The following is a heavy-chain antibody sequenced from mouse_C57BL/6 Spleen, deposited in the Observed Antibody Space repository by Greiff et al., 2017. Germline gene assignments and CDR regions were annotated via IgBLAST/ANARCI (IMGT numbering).Heavy chain of an antibody. V-gene: IGHV6-3*01. J-gene: IGHJ2*01. CDR1: GFTFSNYW. D-gene: IGHD1-1*01. CDR2: IRLKSDNYAT. Sequence: EVMLVESGGGLVQPGGSMKLSCVASGFTFSNYWMNWVRQSPEKGLEWVAQIRLKSDNYATHYAESVKGRFTISRDDSKCSVYLQMINLRAADTGIYYCTGYFYYYGPYFDYWGQGTTLTVSS. CDR3: TGYFYYYGPYFDY.